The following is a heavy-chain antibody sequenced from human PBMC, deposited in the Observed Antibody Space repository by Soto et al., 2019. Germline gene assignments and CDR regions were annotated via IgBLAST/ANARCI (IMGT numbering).Heavy chain of an antibody. CDR1: GGSFSGYY. CDR3: AREVGAAAGTSWFDP. CDR2: INHSGST. D-gene: IGHD6-13*01. J-gene: IGHJ5*02. Sequence: KTSETLSLTCAVYGGSFSGYYWSWIRQPPGKGLEWIGEINHSGSTNYNPSLKSRVTISVDTSKNQFSLKLSSVTAADTAVYYCAREVGAAAGTSWFDPWGQGTLVTVSS. V-gene: IGHV4-34*01.